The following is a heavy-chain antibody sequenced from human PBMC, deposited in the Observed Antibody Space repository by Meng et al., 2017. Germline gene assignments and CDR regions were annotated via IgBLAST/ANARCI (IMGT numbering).Heavy chain of an antibody. CDR2: ISGSGGST. D-gene: IGHD3-3*01. Sequence: GESLKISCAASGFTFSSYAMSWERQAPGKGLEWVSAISGSGGSTYYADSVKGRFTISRDNSKNSLYLQMNSLGAADTAVYYCAKEGGAGITIFGVNWFDPWGQGTLVTVSS. V-gene: IGHV3-23*01. CDR3: AKEGGAGITIFGVNWFDP. J-gene: IGHJ5*02. CDR1: GFTFSSYA.